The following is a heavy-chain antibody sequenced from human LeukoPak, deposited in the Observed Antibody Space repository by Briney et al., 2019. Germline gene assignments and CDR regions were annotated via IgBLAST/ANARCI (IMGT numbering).Heavy chain of an antibody. CDR3: ASRSGSYADYYYYGMDV. CDR1: GGSISSYY. CDR2: IYTSGST. J-gene: IGHJ6*02. D-gene: IGHD3-10*01. V-gene: IGHV4-4*07. Sequence: SETLSLTCTVSGGSISSYYWSWIRQPAGKGLEWIGRIYTSGSTNYNPSLKSRVTMSVDTSKNQFSLKLSSVTAEDTAVYYCASRSGSYADYYYYGMDVWGQGTTVTVSS.